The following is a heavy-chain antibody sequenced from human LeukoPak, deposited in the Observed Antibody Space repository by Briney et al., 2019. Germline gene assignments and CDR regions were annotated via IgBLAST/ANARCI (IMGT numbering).Heavy chain of an antibody. J-gene: IGHJ3*02. CDR2: ISSSSSTI. D-gene: IGHD3-22*01. V-gene: IGHV3-48*01. CDR3: ARSITMIDDAFDI. Sequence: PGGSLRLSCAASGFTFSSYSMNWVRQAPGKGLEWVSYISSSSSTIYYADSVKGRFTISRDNAKNSLYLQMNSLRAEDTAVYYCARSITMIDDAFDIWGQGTMVTVSS. CDR1: GFTFSSYS.